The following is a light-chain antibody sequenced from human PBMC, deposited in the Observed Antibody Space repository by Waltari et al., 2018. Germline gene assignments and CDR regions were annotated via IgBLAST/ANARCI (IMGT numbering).Light chain of an antibody. Sequence: QSALTQPASVSGSPGQSITISCTGTISDVGGFNSVSWYQAHPGQAPRVMMYDVINRPSGVSDRFSASKSGNTAALISARVQAADEGDYYCSSQSTDSVVLFGGGTKLTVL. CDR3: SSQSTDSVVL. CDR1: ISDVGGFNS. V-gene: IGLV2-14*03. CDR2: DVI. J-gene: IGLJ3*02.